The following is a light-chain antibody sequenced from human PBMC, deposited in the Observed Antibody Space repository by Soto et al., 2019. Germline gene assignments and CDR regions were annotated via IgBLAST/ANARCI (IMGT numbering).Light chain of an antibody. CDR1: SSDVGGFNY. Sequence: QSALTQPASVSGSPGQSITISCTGTSSDVGGFNYVSWYQQHPGKAPKLLIYEVSNRPSGISSRFSGSKSGNTASLTISGVQAEDEGDYYCSSSAGIYHYLVFGGGTKLTVL. J-gene: IGLJ3*02. CDR2: EVS. CDR3: SSSAGIYHYLV. V-gene: IGLV2-14*01.